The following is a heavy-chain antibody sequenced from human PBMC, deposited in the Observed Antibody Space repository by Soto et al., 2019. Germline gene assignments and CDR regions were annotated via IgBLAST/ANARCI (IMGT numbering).Heavy chain of an antibody. CDR1: GGTFSSYA. CDR3: ARDGASGSHIGY. D-gene: IGHD3-22*01. CDR2: IIPIFGTA. Sequence: QVQLVQSGAEVKKPGSSVKVSCKASGGTFSSYAISWVRQAPGQGLEWMGGIIPIFGTANYAQKFQGRVTITADESTGTAHMELSSRRSEDTAVYYCARDGASGSHIGYWGQGTLVTVSS. J-gene: IGHJ4*02. V-gene: IGHV1-69*01.